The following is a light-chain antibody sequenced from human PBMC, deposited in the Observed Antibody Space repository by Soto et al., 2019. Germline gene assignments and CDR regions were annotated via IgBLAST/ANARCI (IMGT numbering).Light chain of an antibody. CDR1: SSDVGGYNY. Sequence: QSALTQPASVSGFPLHWITISCTGTSSDVGGYNYVSWYQQPPGKAPKLMIYDVSNRPSGVSNRFSGSKSGNTASLTISGLQAEDEADYYCSSYTSSSTLEVFGTGTKVTVL. J-gene: IGLJ1*01. CDR3: SSYTSSSTLEV. V-gene: IGLV2-14*01. CDR2: DVS.